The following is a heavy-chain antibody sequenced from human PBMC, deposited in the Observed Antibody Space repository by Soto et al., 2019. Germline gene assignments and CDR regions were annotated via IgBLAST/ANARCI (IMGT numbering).Heavy chain of an antibody. CDR1: SGSINGYY. J-gene: IGHJ6*03. Sequence: QVQLQESGPGLVKPSETLSLSCTVSSGSINGYYWSWIRQPPGKGLEWIGSIYSSGTTYYNPSLKSRVTMSVDTSKIQFSLNLSSVTAADTAVYYCARQASYDFWDGRFYYNYYMDVWGKGTPVTVSS. CDR3: ARQASYDFWDGRFYYNYYMDV. D-gene: IGHD3-3*01. V-gene: IGHV4-59*08. CDR2: IYSSGTT.